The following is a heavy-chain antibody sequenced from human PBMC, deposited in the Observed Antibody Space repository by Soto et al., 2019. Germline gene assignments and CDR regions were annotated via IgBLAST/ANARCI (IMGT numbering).Heavy chain of an antibody. J-gene: IGHJ4*02. D-gene: IGHD1-7*01. Sequence: GGSLRLSCTASGFTFANYAMHWVRQAPGKGLEWVSGIIGGGGATDYTDSVKGRFTISRDNSKNTLFLQINSLRAEDTAVYYCAKRPLELHMYDYWGQGTLVTVSS. V-gene: IGHV3-23*01. CDR2: IIGGGGAT. CDR3: AKRPLELHMYDY. CDR1: GFTFANYA.